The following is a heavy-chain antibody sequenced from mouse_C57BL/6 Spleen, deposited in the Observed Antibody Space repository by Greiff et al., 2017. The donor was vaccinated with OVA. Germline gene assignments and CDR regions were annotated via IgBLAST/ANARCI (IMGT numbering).Heavy chain of an antibody. J-gene: IGHJ4*01. V-gene: IGHV1-69*01. D-gene: IGHD1-1*01. Sequence: QVQLQQPGAELVMPGASVKLSCKASGYTFTSYWMHWVKQRPGQGLEWIGEIDPSDSYTNYNQKFKGKSTLTVDKSSSTAYMQLSSLTSEDSAVYYCARMGTTVVAYYYAMYYWGQGTSVTVSS. CDR3: ARMGTTVVAYYYAMYY. CDR2: IDPSDSYT. CDR1: GYTFTSYW.